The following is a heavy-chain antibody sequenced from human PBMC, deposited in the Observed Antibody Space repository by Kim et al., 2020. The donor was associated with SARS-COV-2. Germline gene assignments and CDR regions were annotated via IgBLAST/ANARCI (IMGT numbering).Heavy chain of an antibody. Sequence: GGSLRLSCATSGFTFRTYAMSWVRQAPEKGLEWLSAISGSGATTHYADSVKGRFTISRDNSMNTLSLQMTSLRVEDTALYYCAKDGDTSTTRTDSLDIWGQGTMVTVSS. CDR2: ISGSGATT. D-gene: IGHD3-16*01. J-gene: IGHJ3*02. CDR3: AKDGDTSTTRTDSLDI. V-gene: IGHV3-23*01. CDR1: GFTFRTYA.